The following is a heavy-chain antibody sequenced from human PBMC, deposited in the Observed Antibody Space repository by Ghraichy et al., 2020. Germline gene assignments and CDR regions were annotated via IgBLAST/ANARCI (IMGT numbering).Heavy chain of an antibody. CDR1: GFTFSSYS. CDR2: ISSSSSYI. J-gene: IGHJ6*03. V-gene: IGHV3-21*01. D-gene: IGHD6-13*01. CDR3: ARDGGDSSSWYVIDYYYYYMDV. Sequence: GGSLRLSCAASGFTFSSYSMNWVRQAPGKGLEWVSSISSSSSYIYYADSVKGRFTISRDNAKNSLYLQMNSLRAEDTAVYYCARDGGDSSSWYVIDYYYYYMDVWGKGTTVTVSS.